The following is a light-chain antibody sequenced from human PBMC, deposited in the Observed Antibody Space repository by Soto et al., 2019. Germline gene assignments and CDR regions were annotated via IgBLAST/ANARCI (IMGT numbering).Light chain of an antibody. V-gene: IGKV3-20*01. J-gene: IGKJ1*01. Sequence: EVVMTQSPGTLSLSPGEAATLSCKASQRFSGNYLAWYQQKPGQSPRLVIYDASSRSTGIPDRFSGSGSGTDFTLTISRLEPEDFAVYFCYQYESSPWTFGQGTK. CDR3: YQYESSPWT. CDR1: QRFSGNY. CDR2: DAS.